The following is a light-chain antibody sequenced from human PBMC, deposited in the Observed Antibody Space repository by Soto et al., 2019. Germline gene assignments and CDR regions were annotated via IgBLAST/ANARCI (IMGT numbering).Light chain of an antibody. Sequence: QSALTQPRSVSGSPGQSVTISCTGTSSDVGAYTYVSWYQQHPGKAPKLMIYDVNKWPSGIPDRFSGFKSGNTASLTISGLQAEDEADYYCCSYAGSYTYVFGTGTKLTVL. CDR3: CSYAGSYTYV. CDR1: SSDVGAYTY. J-gene: IGLJ1*01. V-gene: IGLV2-11*01. CDR2: DVN.